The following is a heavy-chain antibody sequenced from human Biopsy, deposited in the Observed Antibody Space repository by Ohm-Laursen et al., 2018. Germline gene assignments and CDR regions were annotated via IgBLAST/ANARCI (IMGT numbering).Heavy chain of an antibody. CDR1: GGSIISYY. J-gene: IGHJ5*02. V-gene: IGHV4-59*01. D-gene: IGHD3-3*01. CDR2: VYNGGIT. CDR3: ARTPRDSFWSGSYKRGLWFDP. Sequence: SETLSLTCSVSGGSIISYYWTWIRQPPGKGLEWIGHVYNGGITNYNPSLKSRVTISKDTSKNQFSLQVHSVTAADTAVYYCARTPRDSFWSGSYKRGLWFDPWGQGTLVIVSS.